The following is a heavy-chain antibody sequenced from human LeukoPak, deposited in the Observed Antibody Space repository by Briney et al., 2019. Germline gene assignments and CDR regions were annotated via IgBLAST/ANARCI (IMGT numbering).Heavy chain of an antibody. Sequence: GGSLRLSCGASGFTFSTYWIHWVRQAPGKGLVWVSQIKFDGSLASYADSVKGRFTISRDNAKNTLYLQMNSLGTEDTAVYYCVTGHYDSRMYFDLWGRGTLVTVSS. V-gene: IGHV3-74*01. D-gene: IGHD3-16*01. CDR1: GFTFSTYW. CDR3: VTGHYDSRMYFDL. J-gene: IGHJ2*01. CDR2: IKFDGSLA.